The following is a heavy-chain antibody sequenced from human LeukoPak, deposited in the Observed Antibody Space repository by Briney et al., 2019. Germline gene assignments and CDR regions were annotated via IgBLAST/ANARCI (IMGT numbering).Heavy chain of an antibody. CDR1: GYSISSGYY. J-gene: IGHJ4*02. V-gene: IGHV4-38-2*02. Sequence: SETLSLTCTVSGYSISSGYYWGWIRQLPGKGLEWIGSIYHSGSTYYNPSLKIRVTISVDTSKNQFSLKLSSVTAADTAVYYCARDLWYYDFWSGYYNNFDYWGQGTLVTVSS. CDR3: ARDLWYYDFWSGYYNNFDY. D-gene: IGHD3-3*01. CDR2: IYHSGST.